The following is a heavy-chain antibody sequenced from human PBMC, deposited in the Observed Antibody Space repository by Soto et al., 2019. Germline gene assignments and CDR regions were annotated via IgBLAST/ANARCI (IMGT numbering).Heavy chain of an antibody. V-gene: IGHV3-30*03. CDR2: VSNDGIRK. D-gene: IGHD3-22*01. CDR1: GFIFSGSG. Sequence: QVQLVESGGGVVQPGRSLRLTCAASGFIFSGSGMHWVRQAPGKGLEWVALVSNDGIRKYYGDSVKGRFTISRDNAENTMYLQMNSLRAEDTAVYYCARWVGGSMYDNSGKYDSWGQGPRGTVSS. CDR3: ARWVGGSMYDNSGKYDS. J-gene: IGHJ5*01.